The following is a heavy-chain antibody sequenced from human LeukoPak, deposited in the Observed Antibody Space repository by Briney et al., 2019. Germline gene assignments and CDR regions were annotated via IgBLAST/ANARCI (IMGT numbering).Heavy chain of an antibody. Sequence: ASVKVSCKASGYTFTGYYMHWVRQAPGQGLEWMGWINPNSGGTNYAQKFQGRVTMTRDTSISTAYMELSRLRSDDTAVYYCARVSSVRGVIPNHYFDYWGQGTLVTVSS. J-gene: IGHJ4*02. CDR2: INPNSGGT. D-gene: IGHD3-10*01. CDR3: ARVSSVRGVIPNHYFDY. V-gene: IGHV1-2*02. CDR1: GYTFTGYY.